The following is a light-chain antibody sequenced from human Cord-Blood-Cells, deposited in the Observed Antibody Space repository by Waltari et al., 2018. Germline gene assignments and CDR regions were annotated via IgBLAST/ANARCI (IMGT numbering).Light chain of an antibody. CDR3: SSYTSSSTYV. Sequence: QSALTQPASASGSPGQSITISCPTTRSDVGGYNHLSWYQQHPGKAPKLIIYDVSNRPSGVSNRFSGSKSGNTASLTISGLQAEDEADYYCSSYTSSSTYVFGTGTKVTVL. CDR2: DVS. J-gene: IGLJ1*01. V-gene: IGLV2-14*01. CDR1: RSDVGGYNH.